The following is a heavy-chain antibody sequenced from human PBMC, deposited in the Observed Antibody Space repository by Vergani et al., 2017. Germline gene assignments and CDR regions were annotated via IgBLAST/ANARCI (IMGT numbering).Heavy chain of an antibody. J-gene: IGHJ4*02. Sequence: EVQLLESGGGLVQPGGSLRLSCAASGFTFSSYAMSWVRQAPGKGLEWVSTISGSGGSKYYADSVKGRFTISRDNSKNTLYLQMNSLTAEDTAVYYCAEMGIAAAGRMYYFDYWGQGTLVTVSS. CDR3: AEMGIAAAGRMYYFDY. D-gene: IGHD6-13*01. CDR1: GFTFSSYA. V-gene: IGHV3-23*01. CDR2: ISGSGGSK.